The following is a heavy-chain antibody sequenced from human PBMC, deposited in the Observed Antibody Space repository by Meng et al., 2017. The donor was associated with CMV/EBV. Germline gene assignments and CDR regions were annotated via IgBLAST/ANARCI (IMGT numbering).Heavy chain of an antibody. CDR1: GFTFSSYS. CDR3: ADPQPAYYDSSAPKS. CDR2: ISSSSSYI. Sequence: GESLKISCAASGFTFSSYSMNWVRQAPGKGLEWVSSISSSSSYIYYADSVKGRFTISRDNAKNSLYLQMNSLRAEDTAVYYCADPQPAYYDSSAPKSWGQGTLVTVSS. D-gene: IGHD3-22*01. V-gene: IGHV3-21*01. J-gene: IGHJ5*02.